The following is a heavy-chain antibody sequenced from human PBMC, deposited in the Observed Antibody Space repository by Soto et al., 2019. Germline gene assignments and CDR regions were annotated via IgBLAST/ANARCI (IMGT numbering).Heavy chain of an antibody. Sequence: SVKVSCKASGFTFTSSAMQWVRQARGQRLEWIGWIVVGSGNTNYAQKFQERVTITRDTSASTAYMELSSLRSEDTAVYYCARVSGYYPLDYWGQGTLVTVSS. CDR1: GFTFTSSA. CDR2: IVVGSGNT. J-gene: IGHJ4*02. D-gene: IGHD5-12*01. CDR3: ARVSGYYPLDY. V-gene: IGHV1-58*02.